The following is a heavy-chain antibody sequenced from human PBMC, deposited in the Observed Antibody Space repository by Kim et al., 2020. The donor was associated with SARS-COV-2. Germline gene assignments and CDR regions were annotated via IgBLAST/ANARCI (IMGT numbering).Heavy chain of an antibody. CDR3: ARQYASGSYNTPYNWFES. Sequence: SETLSLTCTVSGGSMRSSSYYWGWIRQPPGKGLEWIGSIYNSGSSYYNSSLRSRVTISADTSKNQFSLKLSSVTAADTAVYYCARQYASGSYNTPYNWFESWGQGTLVTVSS. D-gene: IGHD3-10*01. CDR1: GGSMRSSSYY. CDR2: IYNSGSS. J-gene: IGHJ5*01. V-gene: IGHV4-39*01.